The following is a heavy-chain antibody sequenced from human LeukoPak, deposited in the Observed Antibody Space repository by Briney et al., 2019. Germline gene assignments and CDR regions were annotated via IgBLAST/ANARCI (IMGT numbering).Heavy chain of an antibody. Sequence: SAKVSCKASGGTFSSYAISWVRQAPGQGLEWMGRIIPIFGTANYAQKFQGRVTITTDESTSTAYMELSSLRSEDTAVYYCARDVGGNFDYWGQGTLVTVSS. CDR1: GGTFSSYA. CDR3: ARDVGGNFDY. J-gene: IGHJ4*02. D-gene: IGHD6-19*01. V-gene: IGHV1-69*05. CDR2: IIPIFGTA.